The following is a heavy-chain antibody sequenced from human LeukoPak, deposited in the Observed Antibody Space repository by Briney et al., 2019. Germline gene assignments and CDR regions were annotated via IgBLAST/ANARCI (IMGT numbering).Heavy chain of an antibody. CDR1: GGSFSGYY. V-gene: IGHV4-34*01. CDR2: INHSGST. CDR3: ARGGHHVDAFDI. J-gene: IGHJ3*02. D-gene: IGHD1-14*01. Sequence: SETLSLTCAVYGGSFSGYYWSWIRQPPGKGLEWIGEINHSGSTNYNPSLKSRVTISVDTSKNQFSLKLSSVTAADTAVYYCARGGHHVDAFDIWGQGTMVTVSS.